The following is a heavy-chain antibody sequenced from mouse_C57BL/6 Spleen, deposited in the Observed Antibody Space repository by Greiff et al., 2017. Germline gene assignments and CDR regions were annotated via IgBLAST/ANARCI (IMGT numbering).Heavy chain of an antibody. D-gene: IGHD1-1*01. J-gene: IGHJ2*01. V-gene: IGHV10-1*01. CDR3: VRHGDDYGSSYNYFDY. CDR2: IRSKSNNYAT. Sequence: EVQLVESGGGLVQPKGSLKLSCAASGFSFNTYAMNWVRQAPGKGLEWVARIRSKSNNYATYYADSVKDRFTISRDDSESMLYLQMNNLKTEDTAMYYCVRHGDDYGSSYNYFDYWGQGTTLTVSS. CDR1: GFSFNTYA.